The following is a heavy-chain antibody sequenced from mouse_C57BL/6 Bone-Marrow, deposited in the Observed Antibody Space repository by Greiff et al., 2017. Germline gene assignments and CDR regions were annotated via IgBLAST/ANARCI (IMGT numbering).Heavy chain of an antibody. CDR2: IDPENGDT. CDR1: GFNIKDDY. Sequence: VQLKESGAELVRPGASVKLSCTASGFNIKDDYMHWVKQRPEPGLEWIGWIDPENGDTEYASKFQGKATITVDTSSNTAYLQLSSLTSEDTAVYYCTRIAYWGQGTLVTVSA. V-gene: IGHV14-4*01. J-gene: IGHJ3*01. CDR3: TRIAY.